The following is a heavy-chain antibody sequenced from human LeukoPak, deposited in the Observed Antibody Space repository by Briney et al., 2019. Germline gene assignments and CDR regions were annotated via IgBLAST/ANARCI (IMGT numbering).Heavy chain of an antibody. V-gene: IGHV4-59*01. D-gene: IGHD1-26*01. Sequence: SETLSLTCTVSNDSINSYYWSWIRQSPGMGLEWIGSIYYRGNTNYNPSLQSRLSISVDTSKNQFSLSLNSVTAADTAVYYCARVSHSWPWVFFDPWGRGTLVTVSS. J-gene: IGHJ2*01. CDR3: ARVSHSWPWVFFDP. CDR2: IYYRGNT. CDR1: NDSINSYY.